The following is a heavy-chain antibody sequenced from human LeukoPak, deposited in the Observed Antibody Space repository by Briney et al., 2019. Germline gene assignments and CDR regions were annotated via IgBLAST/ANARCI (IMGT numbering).Heavy chain of an antibody. CDR3: AKVKSATTVTTFTDY. Sequence: GGSLRLSCAASGFTFSSYAMSWVCQAPGKGLEWVSAISGSGGSTYYADSVKGRFTISRDNSKNTLYLQMNSLRAEDTAVYYCAKVKSATTVTTFTDYWGQGTLVTVSS. V-gene: IGHV3-23*01. J-gene: IGHJ4*02. CDR2: ISGSGGST. D-gene: IGHD4-17*01. CDR1: GFTFSSYA.